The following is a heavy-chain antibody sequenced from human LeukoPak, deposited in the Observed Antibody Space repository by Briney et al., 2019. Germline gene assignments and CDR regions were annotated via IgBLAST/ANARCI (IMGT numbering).Heavy chain of an antibody. CDR1: GFTVSSNY. Sequence: GGSLRLSCAASGFTVSSNYMSWVRQAPGKGLEWVSVIYSGGSTYYADSVKGRFTISRDNSKNTLYLQMNSLRAEDTAVYYCVRASSGYSYGHYFDYWGQGTLVTVSS. D-gene: IGHD5-18*01. CDR2: IYSGGST. CDR3: VRASSGYSYGHYFDY. V-gene: IGHV3-66*02. J-gene: IGHJ4*02.